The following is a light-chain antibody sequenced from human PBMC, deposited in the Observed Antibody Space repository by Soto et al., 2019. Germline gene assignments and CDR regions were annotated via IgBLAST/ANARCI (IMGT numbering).Light chain of an antibody. CDR1: SSDVGSYKF. J-gene: IGLJ2*01. CDR2: DVS. V-gene: IGLV2-14*02. Sequence: QSALTQPASVSGSPGQSITISCTGTSSDVGSYKFVSWYQQHPGKAPKLMIYDVSNRPSGVSNRFSGSKSGNTASLTISGLQAEDEADYYCSSYTSSSTVVFAGGTKVTVL. CDR3: SSYTSSSTVV.